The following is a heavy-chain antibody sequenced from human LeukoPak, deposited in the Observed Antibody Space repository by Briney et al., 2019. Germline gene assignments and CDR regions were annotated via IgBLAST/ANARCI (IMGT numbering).Heavy chain of an antibody. CDR2: IKQDESEK. J-gene: IGHJ4*02. V-gene: IGHV3-7*04. D-gene: IGHD3-10*01. CDR1: GFTFSSYG. CDR3: ARGSSSRNVGDFDY. Sequence: GGSLRLSCAASGFTFSSYGMHWVRQAPGKGLEWVANIKQDESEKYYVDSVKGRFTISRDNAKNSLYLQMNSLRAEDTAVYYCARGSSSRNVGDFDYWGQGTLVTVSS.